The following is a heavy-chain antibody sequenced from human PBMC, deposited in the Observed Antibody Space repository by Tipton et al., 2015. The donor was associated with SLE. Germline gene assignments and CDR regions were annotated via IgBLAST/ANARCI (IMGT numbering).Heavy chain of an antibody. D-gene: IGHD5-18*01. CDR1: GFTFSSYS. CDR2: ISSSSSYI. V-gene: IGHV3-21*01. J-gene: IGHJ2*01. CDR3: AREVGGQLWYFDL. Sequence: GSLRLSCAASGFTFSSYSMNWVRQAPGKGLEWVSSISSSSSYIYYADSVKGRFTISRDNSKNTLYLQMNSLRAEDTAVYYCAREVGGQLWYFDLWGRGTLVTVSS.